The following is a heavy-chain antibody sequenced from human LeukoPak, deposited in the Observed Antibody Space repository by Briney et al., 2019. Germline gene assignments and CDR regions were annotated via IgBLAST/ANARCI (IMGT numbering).Heavy chain of an antibody. V-gene: IGHV1-69*05. CDR3: ARECIVGAYDY. Sequence: SVRVSCAASGGTFSSYAISWVRQAPGQGLEWMGGIIPIFGTAIYAQTFQGRVTITTDESTSTAYMELSSQRSEDTCVNYCARECIVGAYDYWRQGTLLTVSS. J-gene: IGHJ4*02. CDR1: GGTFSSYA. CDR2: IIPIFGTA. D-gene: IGHD1-26*01.